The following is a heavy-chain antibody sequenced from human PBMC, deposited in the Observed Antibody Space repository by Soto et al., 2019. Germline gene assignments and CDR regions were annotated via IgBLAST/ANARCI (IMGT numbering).Heavy chain of an antibody. D-gene: IGHD2-21*01. Sequence: EVQLVESGGGLVQPGGSLKLSCAASGFTFSDSAMHWVRQASGEGLEWLGRIRSKGNNYATEYGASLKGRFTISRDDSKKTTYLKMSNLNTEGTAVYYCVRYSRTLGWFFDLWGRGTLVTVSS. V-gene: IGHV3-73*02. CDR1: GFTFSDSA. J-gene: IGHJ2*01. CDR3: VRYSRTLGWFFDL. CDR2: IRSKGNNYAT.